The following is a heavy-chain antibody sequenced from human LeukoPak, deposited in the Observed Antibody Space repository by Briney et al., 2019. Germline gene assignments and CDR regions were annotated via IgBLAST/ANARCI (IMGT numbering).Heavy chain of an antibody. D-gene: IGHD2-21*02. CDR1: GGSFSGYY. Sequence: SETLSLTCAVYGGSFSGYYWSWIRQPPGKGLEWIGEINHSGSTNYNPSLKSRVTISVDTSKNQFSLQLSSVTAADTAVYYCARVTGCGGDCYLVDYWGQGTLVTVSS. CDR3: ARVTGCGGDCYLVDY. V-gene: IGHV4-34*01. CDR2: INHSGST. J-gene: IGHJ4*02.